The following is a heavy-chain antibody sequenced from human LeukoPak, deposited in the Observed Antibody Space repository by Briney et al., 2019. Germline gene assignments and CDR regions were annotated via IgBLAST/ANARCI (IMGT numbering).Heavy chain of an antibody. Sequence: GASVKVSCKASGYTFTSYYMHWVRQAPGQGLEWMGIINPSGGSTSYAQKFQGRVTMTRDMFTSTVYMELSSLRSEDTAVYYCAKARPGIYLPTDYWGQGTLVTVSS. D-gene: IGHD3-10*01. J-gene: IGHJ4*02. V-gene: IGHV1-46*01. CDR3: AKARPGIYLPTDY. CDR1: GYTFTSYY. CDR2: INPSGGST.